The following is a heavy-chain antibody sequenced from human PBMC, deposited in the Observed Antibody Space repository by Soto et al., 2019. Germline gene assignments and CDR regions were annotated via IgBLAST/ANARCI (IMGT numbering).Heavy chain of an antibody. CDR1: GGSFSVYY. V-gene: IGHV4-34*01. CDR3: ARTLPPDDY. Sequence: SETLSLTCAVYGGSFSVYYWSWIRQPPGKGLEWIGEINHSGSTNYNPSLKSRVTISVDTSKNQFSLKLSSVTAADTAVYYCARTLPPDDYWGQGTLVTVSS. CDR2: INHSGST. D-gene: IGHD2-15*01. J-gene: IGHJ4*02.